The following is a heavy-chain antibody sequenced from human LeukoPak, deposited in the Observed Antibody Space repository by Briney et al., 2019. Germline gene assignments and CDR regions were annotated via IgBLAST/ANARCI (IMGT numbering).Heavy chain of an antibody. J-gene: IGHJ4*02. Sequence: ASVKVSCKVSGYSVTELSMHWVRQAPGLGLEGRGGFDREDDAPVYAQQFQGRVTMTEDTSTDTAYMELSSLRSEDTALYYCATLDSYYDSSGRPLLPDWGQGTLVTVSS. CDR3: ATLDSYYDSSGRPLLPD. CDR2: FDREDDAP. D-gene: IGHD3-22*01. CDR1: GYSVTELS. V-gene: IGHV1-24*01.